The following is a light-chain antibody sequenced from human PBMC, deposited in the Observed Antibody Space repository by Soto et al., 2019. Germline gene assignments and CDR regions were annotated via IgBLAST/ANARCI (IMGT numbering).Light chain of an antibody. J-gene: IGLJ3*02. CDR3: AAWDDSLSGWV. Sequence: QSVLTQPPSASGTPGQRVTISWSGSSSNIVTNHVYWYQHLPGTAPKLLIYRISLRPSGVPDRFSGSKSGTSASLAISGIRSEDEADYYCAAWDDSLSGWVFGGGTKVTVL. CDR1: SSNIVTNH. CDR2: RIS. V-gene: IGLV1-47*01.